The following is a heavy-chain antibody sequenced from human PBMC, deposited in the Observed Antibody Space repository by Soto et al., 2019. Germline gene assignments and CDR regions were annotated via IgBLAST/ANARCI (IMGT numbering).Heavy chain of an antibody. V-gene: IGHV3-23*01. Sequence: ETLSLTCAVYGGSFSGYYWSWIRQPPGKGLEWVSAISGSGSSTYYADSVKGRFTISRDNSKNTLYLQMNSLRAEDTAVYYCAKAMLTTISGAFDTWGQGTMVTVSS. CDR3: AKAMLTTISGAFDT. J-gene: IGHJ3*02. D-gene: IGHD3-3*01. CDR2: ISGSGSST. CDR1: GGSFSGYY.